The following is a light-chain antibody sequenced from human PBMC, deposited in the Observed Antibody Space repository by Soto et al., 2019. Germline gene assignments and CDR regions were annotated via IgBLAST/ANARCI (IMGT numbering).Light chain of an antibody. Sequence: DLQIAQVPFTLFGFVGGRVTLNLRASQTISSWLAWYQQKPGKAPKLLIYKASTLKSGVPSRFSGSGSGTEFTLTISSLQPDDFATYYCQHYNSYSEAFGQGTKVDNK. CDR1: QTISSW. CDR2: KAS. V-gene: IGKV1-5*03. J-gene: IGKJ1*01. CDR3: QHYNSYSEA.